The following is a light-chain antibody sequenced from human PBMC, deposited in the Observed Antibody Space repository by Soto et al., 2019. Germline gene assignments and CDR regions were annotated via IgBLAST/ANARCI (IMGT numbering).Light chain of an antibody. Sequence: EIVWAQSAAAVSWSPGTRATLSCRASQIVSGKYLAWYHQRPGQAPRVLIHSASSRATGIPDRFTGSGSGTDFTLTITRLEPEDFGVYYCQQYSSLPRTFGQRTNVDI. CDR1: QIVSGKY. J-gene: IGKJ1*01. CDR3: QQYSSLPRT. CDR2: SAS. V-gene: IGKV3-20*01.